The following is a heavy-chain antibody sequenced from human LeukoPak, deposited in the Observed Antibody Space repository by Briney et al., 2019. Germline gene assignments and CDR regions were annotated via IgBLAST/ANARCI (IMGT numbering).Heavy chain of an antibody. D-gene: IGHD3-22*01. V-gene: IGHV3-15*01. Sequence: GGSLRLSCAASGFTFSNAWMNWVRQAPGKGLEWVGRVKSKTDGGTTDYGAPVKDRFTISRDDSKNTLYLQMNSLKAEDTAVYYCAKGGYDYDISAYGYWGQGTLVTVSS. J-gene: IGHJ4*02. CDR2: VKSKTDGGTT. CDR3: AKGGYDYDISAYGY. CDR1: GFTFSNAW.